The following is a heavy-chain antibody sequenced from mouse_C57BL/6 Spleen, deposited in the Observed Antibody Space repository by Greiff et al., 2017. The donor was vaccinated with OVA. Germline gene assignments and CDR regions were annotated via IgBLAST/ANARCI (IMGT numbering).Heavy chain of an antibody. J-gene: IGHJ2*01. D-gene: IGHD2-4*01. CDR3: ARVGLRREYYFDY. CDR1: GYTFTSYW. V-gene: IGHV1-59*01. CDR2: IDPSDSYT. Sequence: QVQLQQPGAELVRPGTSVKLSCKASGYTFTSYWMHWVKQRPGQGLEWIGVIDPSDSYTNYNQKFKGKATLTVDTSSSTAYMQLSSLTSEDSAVYYCARVGLRREYYFDYWGQGTTLTVSS.